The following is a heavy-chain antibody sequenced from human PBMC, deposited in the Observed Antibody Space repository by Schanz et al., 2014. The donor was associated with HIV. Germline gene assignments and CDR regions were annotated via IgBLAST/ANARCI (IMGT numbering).Heavy chain of an antibody. D-gene: IGHD3-22*01. Sequence: VQLVETGGDLIQPGGSLRLSCSVSGFNVRSNYMTWVRQAPGKGLESVSYISGSDGTIYYADSVKGRFTISRDTSKNTLYLQMNSLRAEDTAVYYCAKGVLRDYYDSSGYPWWGQGTLVTVSS. CDR1: GFNVRSNY. V-gene: IGHV3-23*04. J-gene: IGHJ4*02. CDR3: AKGVLRDYYDSSGYPW. CDR2: ISGSDGTI.